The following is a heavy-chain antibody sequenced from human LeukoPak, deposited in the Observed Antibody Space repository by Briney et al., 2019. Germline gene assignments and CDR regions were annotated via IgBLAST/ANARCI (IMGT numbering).Heavy chain of an antibody. CDR1: GYTFTSYG. D-gene: IGHD3-3*01. CDR2: ISAYNGNT. Sequence: ASVKVSCKASGYTFTSYGISWVRQAPGQGLEWMGWISAYNGNTNYAQKLQGRVTMTTDTSTSTAYMELRSLRSDDTAVYYCARSSISDFWSGYYAMFDYWGQGTLVTVSS. V-gene: IGHV1-18*01. CDR3: ARSSISDFWSGYYAMFDY. J-gene: IGHJ4*02.